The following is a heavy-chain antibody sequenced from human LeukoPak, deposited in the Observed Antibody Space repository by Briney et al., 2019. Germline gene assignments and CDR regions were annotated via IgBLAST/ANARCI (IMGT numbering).Heavy chain of an antibody. CDR3: GVGATTHYYYGMDV. D-gene: IGHD1-26*01. CDR1: GFTFSSYA. J-gene: IGHJ6*02. Sequence: PGGSLRLSCAASGFTFSSYAMHWVRQAPGKGLGWVAVISYDGSNKYYADSVKGRFTISRDNSKNTLYLQMNSLRAEDTAVYYRGVGATTHYYYGMDVWGQGTTVTVSS. V-gene: IGHV3-30-3*01. CDR2: ISYDGSNK.